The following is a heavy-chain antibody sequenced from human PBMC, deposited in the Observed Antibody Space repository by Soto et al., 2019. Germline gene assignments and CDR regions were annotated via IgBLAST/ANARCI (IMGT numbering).Heavy chain of an antibody. Sequence: XGSLRRYFVASGFPFSSYAKSWVRQTPGKGLEWVSGISGSGGRTYYADSVKGRFTISRDNSNNTLSLQMHILRVEDTAVYFCATGGYYSLFDIWGQGTVVTVPS. CDR2: ISGSGGRT. CDR3: ATGGYYSLFDI. CDR1: GFPFSSYA. D-gene: IGHD3-16*01. V-gene: IGHV3-23*01. J-gene: IGHJ3*02.